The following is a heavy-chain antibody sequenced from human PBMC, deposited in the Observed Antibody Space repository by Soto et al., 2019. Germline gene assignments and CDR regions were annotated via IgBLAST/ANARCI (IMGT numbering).Heavy chain of an antibody. V-gene: IGHV3-74*01. CDR2: ISIEEKTT. CDR3: ARDLTGDLDY. D-gene: IGHD1-20*01. CDR1: GFTFSNYW. Sequence: GGSLRLSCAAYGFTFSNYWMHWVRQAPGKGLVWVARISIEEKTTSCADSVKGRFTISRDNAKNMLYLQMNSLRAEDTAVYYCARDLTGDLDYWGQGTLVTVSS. J-gene: IGHJ4*02.